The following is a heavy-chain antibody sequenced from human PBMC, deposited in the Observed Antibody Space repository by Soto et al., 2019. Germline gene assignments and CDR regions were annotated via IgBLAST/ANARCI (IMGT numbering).Heavy chain of an antibody. CDR3: ARDVEYCSGGSCSSPGTFDY. CDR1: GFTFSSYS. Sequence: GGSLRLSCAASGFTFSSYSMNWVRQAPGKGLEWVSSISSSSSYIYYADSVKGRFTISRDNAKNSLYLQMNSLRAEDTAVYYCARDVEYCSGGSCSSPGTFDYWGQGTLVTVSS. J-gene: IGHJ4*02. V-gene: IGHV3-21*01. CDR2: ISSSSSYI. D-gene: IGHD2-15*01.